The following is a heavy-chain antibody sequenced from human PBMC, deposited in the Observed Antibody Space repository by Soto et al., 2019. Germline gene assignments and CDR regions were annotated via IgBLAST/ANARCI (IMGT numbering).Heavy chain of an antibody. CDR1: GFTFSSYA. CDR3: AKDRPYYDFWSGYPSGMDV. D-gene: IGHD3-3*01. J-gene: IGHJ6*03. V-gene: IGHV3-23*01. Sequence: GGSLRLSCAASGFTFSSYAMSWVRQAPGKGLEWVSAISGSGGSTYYADSVKGRFTISRDNSKNTLYLQMNSLRAEDTAVYYCAKDRPYYDFWSGYPSGMDVWGKGTTVNVS. CDR2: ISGSGGST.